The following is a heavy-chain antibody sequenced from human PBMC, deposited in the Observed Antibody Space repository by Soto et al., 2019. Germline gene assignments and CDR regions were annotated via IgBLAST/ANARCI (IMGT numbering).Heavy chain of an antibody. V-gene: IGHV3-30*18. J-gene: IGHJ4*02. D-gene: IGHD3-22*01. CDR1: GFTFSAYG. CDR2: ISHDGTNK. CDR3: AKDEYYYSRSGYYIFDS. Sequence: QAQLVESGGGVVQPGASLRLSCEVSGFTFSAYGMHWVRQAPGKGLEWVAAISHDGTNKNYGDSVKGRFTISRDNSKKTRYLQKNSRRPEDTALYYCAKDEYYYSRSGYYIFDSWGQGTLVTVSS.